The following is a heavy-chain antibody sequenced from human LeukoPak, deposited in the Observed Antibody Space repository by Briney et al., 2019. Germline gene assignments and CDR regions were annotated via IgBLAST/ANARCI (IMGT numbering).Heavy chain of an antibody. D-gene: IGHD3-22*01. CDR3: ARVAADSTGYHWDYYFDL. CDR1: GFTFSGSA. Sequence: GGSLRLSCAASGFTFSGSAMSWVRQAPGKGLEWISSLSASGGSTYFADSVEGRFTISRDNSKNTLYLQMNSLRAEDTAVYYCARVAADSTGYHWDYYFDLWGRGTLLTVSS. V-gene: IGHV3-23*01. CDR2: LSASGGST. J-gene: IGHJ2*01.